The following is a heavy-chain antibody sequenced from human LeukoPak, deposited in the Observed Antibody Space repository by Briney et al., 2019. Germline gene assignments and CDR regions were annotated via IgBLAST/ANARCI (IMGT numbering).Heavy chain of an antibody. J-gene: IGHJ4*02. CDR2: IYHSGNT. V-gene: IGHV4-39*01. CDR1: GGSISSSSYC. Sequence: SETLSPTCAVSGGSISSSSYCWGWIRQPPGKGLEWIASIYHSGNTYYNPSLKSRVAISVDTSKNHFSLMLSSVTAADTAVYHCARHVPHENGDKRGFEQWGQGTLVTVSS. CDR3: ARHVPHENGDKRGFEQ. D-gene: IGHD4-23*01.